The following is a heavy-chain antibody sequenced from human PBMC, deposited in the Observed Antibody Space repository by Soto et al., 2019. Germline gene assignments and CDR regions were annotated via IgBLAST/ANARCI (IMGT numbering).Heavy chain of an antibody. CDR3: ASHSWYGGDY. D-gene: IGHD6-13*01. V-gene: IGHV3-48*03. CDR1: GFTFSSYE. CDR2: ISSSGSTI. J-gene: IGHJ4*02. Sequence: GGSLRLSCAASGFTFSSYEMNWVRQAPGKGLEWVSYISSSGSTIYYADSVKGRFTISRDNAKNSLYLQMNSLRAEDTAVYYCASHSWYGGDYWGQGTLVTVSS.